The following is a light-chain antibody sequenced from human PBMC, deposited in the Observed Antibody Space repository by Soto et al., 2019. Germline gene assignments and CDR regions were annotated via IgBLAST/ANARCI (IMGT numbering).Light chain of an antibody. Sequence: QSVLTQPPSASGTPGQRVTISCSGSYSNIRSNNVYWYQQFPGAAPKLLIYRNNRRPSGVPDRFSGSKSGTSGSLAISGLRSEDEADYYCAAWDDSLSGVVFGGGTKLTVL. CDR1: YSNIRSNN. V-gene: IGLV1-47*01. CDR2: RNN. CDR3: AAWDDSLSGVV. J-gene: IGLJ2*01.